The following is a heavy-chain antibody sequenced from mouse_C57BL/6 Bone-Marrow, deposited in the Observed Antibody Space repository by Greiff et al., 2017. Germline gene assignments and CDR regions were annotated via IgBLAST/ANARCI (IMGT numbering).Heavy chain of an antibody. CDR2: IHPNSGST. V-gene: IGHV1-64*01. CDR3: ARRELYWYFDV. J-gene: IGHJ1*03. Sequence: QVHVKQSGAELVKPGASVKLSCKASGYTFTSYWMHWVKQRPGQGLEWIGMIHPNSGSTNYNEKCKSKATLTVDKSSSTAYMQRSRLTSEDSAVYYCARRELYWYFDVWGTGTTVTVSS. CDR1: GYTFTSYW.